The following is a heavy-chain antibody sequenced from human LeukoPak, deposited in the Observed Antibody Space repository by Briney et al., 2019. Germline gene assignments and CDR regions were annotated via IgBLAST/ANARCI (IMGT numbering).Heavy chain of an antibody. CDR1: GFTLSSHN. J-gene: IGHJ4*02. CDR2: ISSSGSIT. V-gene: IGHV3-48*01. D-gene: IGHD6-13*01. CDR3: ARVSGAEAATGGYFDR. Sequence: PGGSLRLSCVASGFTLSSHNINWVRQAPGKGLEWVSHISSSGSITYYGDSVKGRITISRDNAKNSVSLYMNSLRAEDSAVYYCARVSGAEAATGGYFDRWGQGTLVTVSS.